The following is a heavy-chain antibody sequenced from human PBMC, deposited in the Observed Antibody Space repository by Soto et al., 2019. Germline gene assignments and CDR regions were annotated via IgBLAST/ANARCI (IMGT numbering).Heavy chain of an antibody. J-gene: IGHJ4*02. D-gene: IGHD4-17*01. Sequence: SETLSLTCTVSGCSISSSSYYWGWIRQPPGKGLEWIGSIYYSGSTYYNPSLKSRVTISVDTSKNQFSLKLSSVTAADTAVYYCAGITDYGDYVGYFDYWGQGTLVTVSS. V-gene: IGHV4-39*01. CDR1: GCSISSSSYY. CDR2: IYYSGST. CDR3: AGITDYGDYVGYFDY.